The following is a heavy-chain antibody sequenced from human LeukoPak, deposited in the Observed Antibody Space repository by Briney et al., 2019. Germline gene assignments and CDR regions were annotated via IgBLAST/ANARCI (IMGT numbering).Heavy chain of an antibody. J-gene: IGHJ4*02. CDR3: ANLYSGTYYGYFDS. D-gene: IGHD1-26*01. CDR1: GFTFSSYW. Sequence: GGSLRLSCAASGFTFSSYWMHWVRQAPGKGLVWVSRINSDGSSTSYADSVKGRFTISRDNSKNTLYLQMNSLRADDTAVYYCANLYSGTYYGYFDSWGQGSLVTVSS. V-gene: IGHV3-74*01. CDR2: INSDGSST.